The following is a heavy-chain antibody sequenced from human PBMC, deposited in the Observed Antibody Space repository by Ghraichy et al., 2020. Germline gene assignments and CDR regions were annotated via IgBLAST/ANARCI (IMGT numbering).Heavy chain of an antibody. Sequence: SVKVSCKASGGTFSSYAISWVRQAPGQGLEWMGRIIPILGIANYAQKFQGRVTITADKSTSTAYMELSSLRSEDTAVYYCARDDIRNPFVVVVAATHWGQGTLVTVSS. CDR2: IIPILGIA. CDR3: ARDDIRNPFVVVVAATH. D-gene: IGHD2-15*01. J-gene: IGHJ4*02. CDR1: GGTFSSYA. V-gene: IGHV1-69*04.